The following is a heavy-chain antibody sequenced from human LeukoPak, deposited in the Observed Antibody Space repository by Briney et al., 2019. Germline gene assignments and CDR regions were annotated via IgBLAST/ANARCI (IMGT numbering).Heavy chain of an antibody. CDR1: GFTFSSYS. J-gene: IGHJ6*03. D-gene: IGHD2-2*01. V-gene: IGHV3-48*04. CDR3: ARLIVVVPAAKYYYYYMDV. Sequence: GGSLRLSCAASGFTFSSYSMNWVRQAPGEGLEWVSYISSSSSTIYYADSVKGRFTISRDNAKNSLYLQMNSLRAEDTAVYYCARLIVVVPAAKYYYYYMDVWGKGTTVTVSS. CDR2: ISSSSSTI.